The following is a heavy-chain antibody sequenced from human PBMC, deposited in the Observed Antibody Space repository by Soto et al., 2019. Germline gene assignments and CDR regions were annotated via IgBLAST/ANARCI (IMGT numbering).Heavy chain of an antibody. Sequence: GGSLRLSCGASGFTASTNYMSWVRQAPGKGLEWVSIFYKGGSTYYADSVKGRFTLSRDNSKNTLYLQMNSLRAEDTAIYYCAGGYGSSSYFVAYWGQGIQVTVSS. D-gene: IGHD6-13*01. V-gene: IGHV3-53*01. CDR2: FYKGGST. CDR3: AGGYGSSSYFVAY. J-gene: IGHJ4*02. CDR1: GFTASTNY.